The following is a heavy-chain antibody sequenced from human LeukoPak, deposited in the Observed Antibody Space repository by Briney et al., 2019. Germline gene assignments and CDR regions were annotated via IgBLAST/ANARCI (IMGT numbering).Heavy chain of an antibody. CDR3: ASGSDISNFDY. J-gene: IGHJ4*02. D-gene: IGHD3-9*01. CDR2: INPSTGDT. CDR1: GYTFTGYY. Sequence: ASVKVSFKTSGYTFTGYYMHWVRQAPGQGLEWMGWINPSTGDTNHAQKFQGRVTMTRDTSITTAYMDLNRLRSDDTAVYYCASGSDISNFDYWGQGTLVTVSS. V-gene: IGHV1-2*02.